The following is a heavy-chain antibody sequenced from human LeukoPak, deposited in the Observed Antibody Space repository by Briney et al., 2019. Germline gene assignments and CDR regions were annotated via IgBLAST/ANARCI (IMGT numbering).Heavy chain of an antibody. D-gene: IGHD3-10*01. CDR1: GGSISSSSYY. Sequence: PSETLSLTCTVSGGSISSSSYYWGWIRQPPGKGLEWIGSIYYSGSTYYNPSLKSRVTISVDTSKNQFSLKLSSVTAADTAVYYCARDWGHSWFGELLAMSYWGQGTLVTVSS. CDR2: IYYSGST. J-gene: IGHJ4*02. V-gene: IGHV4-39*07. CDR3: ARDWGHSWFGELLAMSY.